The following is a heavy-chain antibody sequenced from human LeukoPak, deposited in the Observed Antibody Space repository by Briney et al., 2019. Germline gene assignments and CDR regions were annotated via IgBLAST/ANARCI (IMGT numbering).Heavy chain of an antibody. V-gene: IGHV3-48*01. CDR1: GFTFSSYS. J-gene: IGHJ6*03. Sequence: PGGSLRLSCAASGFTFSSYSMNWVRQAPGKGLEWVSYISSSGSDIYYADSVKGRFTISRDNARNSLYLQMNSLRAEDTAVYFCARTQKAYYMDVWGKGTTVAVSS. CDR2: ISSSGSDI. CDR3: ARTQKAYYMDV.